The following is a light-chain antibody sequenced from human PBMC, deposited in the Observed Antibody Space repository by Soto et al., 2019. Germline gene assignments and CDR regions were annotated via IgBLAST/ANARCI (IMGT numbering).Light chain of an antibody. Sequence: EIVLTQSPGTLSLSPGERATRSCRASESVRSNYLAWYQQEAGQAPRLLIYGASSRATGIPDRFSGSGSGTDFTLIISRLEPEDFAVYYCQQYDSSPLTFGGGTKVEF. J-gene: IGKJ4*01. V-gene: IGKV3-20*01. CDR1: ESVRSNY. CDR2: GAS. CDR3: QQYDSSPLT.